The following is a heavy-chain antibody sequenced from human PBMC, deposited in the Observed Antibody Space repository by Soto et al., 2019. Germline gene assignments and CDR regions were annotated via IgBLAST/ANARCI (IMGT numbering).Heavy chain of an antibody. J-gene: IGHJ4*02. Sequence: GGSLRLSCAASGFTFSSYEMNWVRQAPGKGLEWVSYISSSGITIHYADSVKGRFTISRDNAKNSLYLQMNSLRAEDTAVYYCASTTTVTPYYFEYWGQGTLVTVSS. CDR2: ISSSGITI. D-gene: IGHD4-17*01. CDR3: ASTTTVTPYYFEY. CDR1: GFTFSSYE. V-gene: IGHV3-48*03.